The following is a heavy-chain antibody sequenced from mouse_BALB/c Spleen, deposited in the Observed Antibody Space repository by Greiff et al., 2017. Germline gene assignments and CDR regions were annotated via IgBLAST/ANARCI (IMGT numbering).Heavy chain of an antibody. V-gene: IGHV5-6-2*01. CDR3: ARHGTSYYAMDY. J-gene: IGHJ4*01. Sequence: EVKLMESGGGLVKLGGSLKLSCAASGFTFSSYYMSWVRQTPEKRLELVAAINSNGGSTYYPDTVKGRFTISRDNAKNTLYLQMSSLKSEDTALYYCARHGTSYYAMDYWGQGTSVTVSS. CDR1: GFTFSSYY. CDR2: INSNGGST.